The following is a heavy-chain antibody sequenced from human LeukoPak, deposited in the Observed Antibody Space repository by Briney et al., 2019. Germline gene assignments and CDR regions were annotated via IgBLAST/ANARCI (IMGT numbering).Heavy chain of an antibody. D-gene: IGHD5-24*01. V-gene: IGHV1-18*01. Sequence: GASVKVSCKASGYTFTSYGISWVRQAPGRGLEWMGWISAYNGNTNYAQKLQGRVTMTTDTSTSTAYMELRSLRSDDTAVYYCARDRIDGYNPAAFGYWGQGTLVTVSS. J-gene: IGHJ4*02. CDR3: ARDRIDGYNPAAFGY. CDR1: GYTFTSYG. CDR2: ISAYNGNT.